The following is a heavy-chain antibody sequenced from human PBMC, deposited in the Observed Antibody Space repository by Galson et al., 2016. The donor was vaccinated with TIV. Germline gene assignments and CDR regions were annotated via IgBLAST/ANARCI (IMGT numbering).Heavy chain of an antibody. J-gene: IGHJ6*02. V-gene: IGHV3-30*18. D-gene: IGHD6-13*01. Sequence: SLRLSCAASGFTFSTYGMHWVRQAPGKGLEWVAVTPYNGGNKYYAASVKGRFTISRDNSKNTLHLQMNSLRAEDTAVYYCAKCRRGHDSSWFPRAAYYYYAMDVWGQGTTVTVSS. CDR3: AKCRRGHDSSWFPRAAYYYYAMDV. CDR2: TPYNGGNK. CDR1: GFTFSTYG.